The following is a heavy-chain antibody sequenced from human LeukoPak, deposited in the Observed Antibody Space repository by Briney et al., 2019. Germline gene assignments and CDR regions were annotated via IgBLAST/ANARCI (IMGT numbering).Heavy chain of an antibody. D-gene: IGHD5-12*01. CDR3: ARQGNGYHFDY. Sequence: SQTLSLTCSVSGASISGGGYYWTWIRQPPGKGLEWIGYIYYSGSTNYNPSLKSRVTISVDTSKNQFSLRLSSVTAADTAVYYCARQGNGYHFDYWGQGTLVTVSS. V-gene: IGHV4-30-4*08. CDR1: GASISGGGYY. J-gene: IGHJ4*02. CDR2: IYYSGST.